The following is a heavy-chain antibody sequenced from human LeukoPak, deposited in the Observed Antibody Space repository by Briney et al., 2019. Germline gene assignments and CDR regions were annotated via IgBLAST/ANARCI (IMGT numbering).Heavy chain of an antibody. CDR1: GFTVSSNY. J-gene: IGHJ4*02. CDR3: ARDLSGPSVY. CDR2: IYSGGST. V-gene: IGHV3-66*01. Sequence: GGSLRLSCAASGFTVSSNYMSWVRQAPGKGLEWVSVIYSGGSTYYADSVKGRFTISRDNAKNSLYLQMNSLRAEDTAIYYCARDLSGPSVYWGQGTLVTVSS. D-gene: IGHD2-15*01.